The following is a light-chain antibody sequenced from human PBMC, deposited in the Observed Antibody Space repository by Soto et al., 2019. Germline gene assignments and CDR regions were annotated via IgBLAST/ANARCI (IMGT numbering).Light chain of an antibody. CDR1: SADVGGYNY. J-gene: IGLJ1*01. Sequence: QSVVSQPPSLAGPPRQLITISPTGSSADVGGYNYVSWYQQHPGKAPKLMIYDVSNRPSGVSNRFSGSKSGNTASLTISGLQAEDEADYYCSSYTSSSTLVFGTGTKVTVL. CDR3: SSYTSSSTLV. V-gene: IGLV2-14*03. CDR2: DVS.